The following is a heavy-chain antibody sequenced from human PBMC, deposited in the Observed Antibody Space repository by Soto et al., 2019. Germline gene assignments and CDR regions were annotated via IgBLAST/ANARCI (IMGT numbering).Heavy chain of an antibody. CDR3: ARGRYGDY. CDR2: IIAHKGKT. CDR1: GYTFTRHG. Sequence: QVHLVQSGAEVKKPGASVKVSCKASGYTFTRHGITWVRQAPGQGLEWMGWIIAHKGKTNYAQKLEGRVIVTRDTSSRTSSMELRSFISDDTAVYCCARGRYGDYWGQGAEVTVSS. D-gene: IGHD1-1*01. J-gene: IGHJ4*02. V-gene: IGHV1-18*01.